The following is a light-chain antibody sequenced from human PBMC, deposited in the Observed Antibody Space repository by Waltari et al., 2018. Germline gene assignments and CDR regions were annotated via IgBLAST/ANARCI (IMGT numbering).Light chain of an antibody. CDR2: EDN. CDR3: QSYDSTDWV. J-gene: IGLJ3*02. Sequence: KFMLTQPHSVSESPGKTVTISCTGSGGSIATNYVQWYQQRPGSAPILLVFEDNQRPSGVPGRFSGSLDTSSNYASLTSAGLKTEDEADYYCQSYDSTDWVFGGGTKLTVL. V-gene: IGLV6-57*02. CDR1: GGSIATNY.